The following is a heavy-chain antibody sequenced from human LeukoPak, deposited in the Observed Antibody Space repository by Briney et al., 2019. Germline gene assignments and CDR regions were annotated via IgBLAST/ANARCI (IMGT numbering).Heavy chain of an antibody. CDR1: GYTFTHYV. Sequence: ASVKVSCKTSGYTFTHYVISWVRQAPGQGLEWMGRISPYNGNTKYAQKLQGRVTMTRDTSISTAYMELSRLRSDDTAVYYCARVPSRYYGSAHWFDPWGQGTLVTVSS. CDR3: ARVPSRYYGSAHWFDP. J-gene: IGHJ5*02. D-gene: IGHD3-10*01. CDR2: ISPYNGNT. V-gene: IGHV1-18*01.